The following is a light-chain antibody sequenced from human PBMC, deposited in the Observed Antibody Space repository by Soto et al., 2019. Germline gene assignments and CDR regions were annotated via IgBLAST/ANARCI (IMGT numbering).Light chain of an antibody. CDR3: QIWGTGIHVV. Sequence: QPVLTQSPSASASLGASVKLTCTLSSGHSSYAIAWHQQQPEKGPRYLMKLDSDGSHTTGDAIPDRFSGSSSGAERYLTISRLQSEDEADYYCQIWGTGIHVVFGGGTNLTVL. J-gene: IGLJ2*01. CDR2: LDSDGSH. V-gene: IGLV4-69*01. CDR1: SGHSSYA.